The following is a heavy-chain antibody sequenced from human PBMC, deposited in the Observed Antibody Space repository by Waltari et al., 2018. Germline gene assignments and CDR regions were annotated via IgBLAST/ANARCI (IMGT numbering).Heavy chain of an antibody. J-gene: IGHJ2*01. V-gene: IGHV3-7*01. D-gene: IGHD2-15*01. CDR1: GFTFSSYW. CDR3: ARAPNVCSGGSCYPDWYFDL. CDR2: RKQDGSEK. Sequence: EVQLVESGGGLVQPGGSLRLSCAASGFTFSSYWMSWVRQAPGKGLEWVANRKQDGSEKYYGDSVKCRFTISRDNAKNSLYLQMNSLRAEDTAVYYCARAPNVCSGGSCYPDWYFDLWGRGTLVTVSS.